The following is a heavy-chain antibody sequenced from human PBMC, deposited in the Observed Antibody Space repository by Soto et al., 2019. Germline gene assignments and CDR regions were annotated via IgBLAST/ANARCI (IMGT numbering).Heavy chain of an antibody. CDR2: ISSSGSTI. J-gene: IGHJ6*02. CDR3: TSCYNPGRYGMDV. V-gene: IGHV3-11*01. CDR1: GFTFSDYY. D-gene: IGHD2-2*02. Sequence: ESVGGLVKPGGSLRLSCAASGFTFSDYYMSWIRQAPGKGLEWVSYISSSGSTIYYADSVKGRFTISRDNAKNSLYLQMNSLRAEDTAVYYCTSCYNPGRYGMDVWGQGTTVTVSS.